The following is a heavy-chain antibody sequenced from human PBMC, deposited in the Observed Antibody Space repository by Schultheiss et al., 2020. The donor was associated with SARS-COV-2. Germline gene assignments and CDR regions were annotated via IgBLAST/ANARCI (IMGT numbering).Heavy chain of an antibody. Sequence: SETLSLTCTVSGGSISSGGYYWSWIRQHPGKGLEWIGYIYYSGSTYYNPSLKSRVTISVDTSKNQFSLKLSSVTAADTAVYYCARHALQAHYFDYWGQGTLVTVSS. V-gene: IGHV4-31*03. D-gene: IGHD2-8*01. J-gene: IGHJ4*02. CDR2: IYYSGST. CDR3: ARHALQAHYFDY. CDR1: GGSISSGGYY.